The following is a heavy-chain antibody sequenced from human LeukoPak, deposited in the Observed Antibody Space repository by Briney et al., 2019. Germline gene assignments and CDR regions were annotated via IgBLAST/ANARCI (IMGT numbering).Heavy chain of an antibody. CDR3: ARDCSGGSCYLYFDY. V-gene: IGHV1-46*01. J-gene: IGHJ4*02. Sequence: ASVKVSCKASGYTFTSYYMHWVRQAPGQGLEWMGIINPSGGSTSYAQKFQGRVTMTRDTSTSTVYMELRSLRSDDTAVYYRARDCSGGSCYLYFDYWGQGTLVTVSS. CDR2: INPSGGST. D-gene: IGHD2-15*01. CDR1: GYTFTSYY.